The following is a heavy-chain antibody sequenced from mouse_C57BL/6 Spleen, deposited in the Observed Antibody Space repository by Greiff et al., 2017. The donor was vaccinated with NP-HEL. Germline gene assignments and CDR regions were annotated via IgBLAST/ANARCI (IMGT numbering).Heavy chain of an antibody. V-gene: IGHV1-82*01. J-gene: IGHJ1*03. CDR3: ARSGRTGWYFDV. Sequence: VQLQQSGPELVKPGASVKISCKASGYAFSSSWMNWVKQRPGKGLEWIGRIYPGDGDTNYNGKFKGKATLTADKSSSTAYMQLSSLTSEDSAVYFCARSGRTGWYFDVWGTGTTVTVSS. CDR1: GYAFSSSW. D-gene: IGHD1-1*01. CDR2: IYPGDGDT.